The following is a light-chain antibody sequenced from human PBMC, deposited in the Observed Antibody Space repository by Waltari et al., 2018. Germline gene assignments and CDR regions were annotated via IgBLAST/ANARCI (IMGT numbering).Light chain of an antibody. CDR2: KAT. Sequence: DIQMTQSPSTLSASVGARVTIICRASQSISNWLAWYQQKPGKAPKHLIHKATTLESGVPSRFSGSGSGTEFTLTISSLQPDDFATYYCQQYNSYSTFGQGTKLEMK. CDR1: QSISNW. CDR3: QQYNSYST. V-gene: IGKV1-5*03. J-gene: IGKJ2*01.